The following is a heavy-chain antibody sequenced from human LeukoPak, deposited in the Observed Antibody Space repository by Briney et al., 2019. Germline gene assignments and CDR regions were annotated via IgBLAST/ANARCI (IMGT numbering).Heavy chain of an antibody. V-gene: IGHV3-13*01. Sequence: GGSLRLSCAASGFTFGNYDMHWVRQATGKGLEWVSVIGAAGDTYYPGSVKGRFTISRENAKNSLYLQMNSLRVGDTAVYYCARGPSGSSAGFDYWGQGTLVTVSS. CDR2: IGAAGDT. J-gene: IGHJ4*02. CDR1: GFTFGNYD. CDR3: ARGPSGSSAGFDY. D-gene: IGHD1-26*01.